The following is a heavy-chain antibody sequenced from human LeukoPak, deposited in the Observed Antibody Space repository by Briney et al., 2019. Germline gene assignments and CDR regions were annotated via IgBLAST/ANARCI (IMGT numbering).Heavy chain of an antibody. J-gene: IGHJ4*02. Sequence: SETLSLTCTVSGASINTYYWSWIRQPPGKGLEWIGYIYYSGTTSYNPSLKTRVTISIDTSKNQFSLKLSSVTAADTAVYYCAATTRVAATGTVLGYWGQGTLVTVSS. CDR2: IYYSGTT. V-gene: IGHV4-59*01. D-gene: IGHD6-13*01. CDR1: GASINTYY. CDR3: AATTRVAATGTVLGY.